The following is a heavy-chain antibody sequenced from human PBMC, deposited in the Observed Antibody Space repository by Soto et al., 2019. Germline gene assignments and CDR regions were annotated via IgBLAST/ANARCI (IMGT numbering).Heavy chain of an antibody. J-gene: IGHJ6*03. CDR1: GYSFTSYW. Sequence: GESLKISCKGSGYSFTSYWIGWVRQMPGKGLEWMGIIYPGDSDTRYSPSFQGQVTISADKSISTAYLQWSSLKASDTAMYYCARLKGYCSSTSCYGYYYYMDVWGKGTTVTVPS. CDR3: ARLKGYCSSTSCYGYYYYMDV. V-gene: IGHV5-51*01. CDR2: IYPGDSDT. D-gene: IGHD2-2*01.